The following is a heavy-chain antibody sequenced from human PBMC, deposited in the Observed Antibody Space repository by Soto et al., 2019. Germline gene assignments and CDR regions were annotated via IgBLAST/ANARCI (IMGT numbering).Heavy chain of an antibody. J-gene: IGHJ4*02. Sequence: QVQLVQSGAEVKKPGSSVKVSCKASGGTFSSYTISWVRQAPGQGLEWMGRIIPILGIANYAQKFQGRVTLTADKSTSTAYMELSSLRSVDTTVYYCAVLPDPLITIFGVVIDFDYWGQGTLVTVSS. CDR2: IIPILGIA. CDR1: GGTFSSYT. CDR3: AVLPDPLITIFGVVIDFDY. V-gene: IGHV1-69*02. D-gene: IGHD3-3*01.